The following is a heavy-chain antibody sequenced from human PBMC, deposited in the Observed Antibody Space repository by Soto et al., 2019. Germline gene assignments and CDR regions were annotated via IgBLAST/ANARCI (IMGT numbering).Heavy chain of an antibody. D-gene: IGHD6-19*01. CDR2: ISNDGSNK. CDR1: GLTFSTYG. CDR3: AKGHSSGWYTLDY. J-gene: IGHJ4*02. V-gene: IGHV3-30*18. Sequence: QVQLVESGGGVVQPGRCLRVSCAASGLTFSTYGMHWVRQAPGKGLEWVAVISNDGSNKHYADSVKGRFTISRDNSKNTLYLQMNSLRAEDTAVYHCAKGHSSGWYTLDYWGQGTLVTVSS.